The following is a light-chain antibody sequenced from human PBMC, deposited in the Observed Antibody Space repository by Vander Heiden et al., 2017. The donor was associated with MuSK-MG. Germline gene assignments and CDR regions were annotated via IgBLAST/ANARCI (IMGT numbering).Light chain of an antibody. CDR3: QVWDSYTDHVV. V-gene: IGLV3-21*04. Sequence: SYVLTQPPSVSAAPGQTATIPCGGDRKSSISRPWIQHKPGQAPVLVIFYDDQRPSRVSDRFSGSNSGNTATLTISGVEAGDEADYYCQVWDSYTDHVVFGGGSTLTVL. J-gene: IGLJ2*01. CDR1: RKSSIS. CDR2: YDD.